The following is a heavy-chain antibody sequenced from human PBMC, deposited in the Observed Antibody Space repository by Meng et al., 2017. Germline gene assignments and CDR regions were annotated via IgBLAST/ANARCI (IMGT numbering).Heavy chain of an antibody. J-gene: IGHJ6*02. CDR3: ARGGLWFGEISSYYYDGMDV. D-gene: IGHD3-10*01. V-gene: IGHV4-38-2*02. CDR2: IYHSGST. CDR1: GYSISSGYY. Sequence: SETLSLTCTVSGYSISSGYYWGWIRQPPGKGLEWIGSIYHSGSTYYNPSLKTRVTISGDTSKNQFSLKMSSVTAADTAVYYCARGGLWFGEISSYYYDGMDVWGQGTTVTVSS.